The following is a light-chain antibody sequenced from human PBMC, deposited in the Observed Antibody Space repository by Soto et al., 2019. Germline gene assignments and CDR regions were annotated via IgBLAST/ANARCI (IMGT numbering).Light chain of an antibody. J-gene: IGKJ1*01. CDR2: DVS. Sequence: DIQMTQYPSSLYASIGDRVTLTCRASQSIGTNLNWYQQRRGKAPKLLIYDVSSLQSGVSSRFTGSGTGTDFTVAITSLQREDFATYYCQQTDSAPPLFGQGNNVEIK. CDR3: QQTDSAPPL. V-gene: IGKV1-39*01. CDR1: QSIGTN.